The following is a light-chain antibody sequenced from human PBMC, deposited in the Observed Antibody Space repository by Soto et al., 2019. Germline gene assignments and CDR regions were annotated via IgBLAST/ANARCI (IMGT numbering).Light chain of an antibody. V-gene: IGKV1-12*01. CDR3: QQTSAFPRT. CDR1: RDISHS. J-gene: IGKJ5*01. Sequence: DIQMTQSPSSVSASVGDRLTITCRASRDISHSLAWYQQTPGKAPKLLLRGASSLHRGVPSRFSGGGAGTEFTLTISSLQPEDFATDYCQQTSAFPRTFGQGTRLEIK. CDR2: GAS.